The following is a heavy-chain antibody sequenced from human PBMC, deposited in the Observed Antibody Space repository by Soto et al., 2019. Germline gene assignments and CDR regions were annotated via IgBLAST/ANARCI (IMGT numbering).Heavy chain of an antibody. V-gene: IGHV5-51*01. CDR3: ARHAVYSSGRHYGMDV. CDR2: IYPGDSDT. Sequence: PGESLKISCKGSGYSFTSYWIGWVRQMPGKGLEWMGIIYPGDSDTRYSPSFQGQVTISADKSISTAYLQWSSLKASDTAMYYCARHAVYSSGRHYGMDVWGQGTTVTVSS. D-gene: IGHD6-19*01. J-gene: IGHJ6*02. CDR1: GYSFTSYW.